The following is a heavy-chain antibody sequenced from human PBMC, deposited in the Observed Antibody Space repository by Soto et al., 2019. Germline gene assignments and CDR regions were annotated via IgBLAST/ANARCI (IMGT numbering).Heavy chain of an antibody. CDR2: IYYSGST. CDR3: ARVEYSGSYTDAFEI. CDR1: GGSVSSGSYY. Sequence: QVQLQESGPGLVKPSETLSLTCTVSGGSVSSGSYYWSWIRQPPGKGLEWIGYIYYSGSTNYNPSLKSRVTISVDTSKNQFSLKLSSVTAADTAVYYCARVEYSGSYTDAFEIWGQGTMVTVSS. D-gene: IGHD1-26*01. J-gene: IGHJ3*02. V-gene: IGHV4-61*01.